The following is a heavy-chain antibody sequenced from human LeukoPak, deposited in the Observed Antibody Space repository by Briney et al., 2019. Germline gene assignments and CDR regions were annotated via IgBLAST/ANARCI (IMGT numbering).Heavy chain of an antibody. V-gene: IGHV1-2*02. Sequence: GASVKVSCKASGYTFTGYYMHWVRQAPGQGLEWMGWINPNSGGTNYAQKFQGRVTMTRDTSISTAYMELSRLRSDDTAVYYCARETRGYSYRGWFDPWGQGTLVTVSS. D-gene: IGHD5-18*01. J-gene: IGHJ5*02. CDR1: GYTFTGYY. CDR3: ARETRGYSYRGWFDP. CDR2: INPNSGGT.